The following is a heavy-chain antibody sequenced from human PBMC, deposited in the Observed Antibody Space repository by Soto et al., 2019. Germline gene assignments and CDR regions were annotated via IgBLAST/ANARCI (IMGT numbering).Heavy chain of an antibody. CDR2: INSDGYST. CDR1: GFTFSSYW. J-gene: IGHJ1*01. CDR3: ARGGASGVPPAH. D-gene: IGHD3-16*01. V-gene: IGHV3-74*01. Sequence: EVQLVESGGGLVQPGGSLRLSCAASGFTFSSYWMHWVRQAPGKGLVWVSRINSDGYSTSYADSVKGRFTISRDNAKNTLCLQMNSLRAEDTAVYYCARGGASGVPPAHWGQGTLVTVSS.